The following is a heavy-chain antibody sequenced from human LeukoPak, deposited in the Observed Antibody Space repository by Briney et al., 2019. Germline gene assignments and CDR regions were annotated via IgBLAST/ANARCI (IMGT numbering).Heavy chain of an antibody. D-gene: IGHD3-10*01. CDR3: ARDRYYYGSGSYSPWFDP. CDR1: GFTFSSYA. V-gene: IGHV3-30-3*01. CDR2: ISYDGSNK. Sequence: GRSLRLSCAASGFTFSSYAMHWVRQAPGKGLEWVAVISYDGSNKYYADSVKGRFTISRDNSKNTLYLQMNSLRAEDTAVYYCARDRYYYGSGSYSPWFDPWGQGTLVTVSS. J-gene: IGHJ5*02.